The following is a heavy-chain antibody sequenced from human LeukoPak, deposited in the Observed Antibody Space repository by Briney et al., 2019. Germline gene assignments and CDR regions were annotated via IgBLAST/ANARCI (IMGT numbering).Heavy chain of an antibody. J-gene: IGHJ4*02. CDR3: ARGKYYFDY. CDR2: ISSSSSDI. V-gene: IGHV3-21*01. Sequence: PGGSLRLSCAASGFTFSSYSMNWVRQAPGKGVEWVSSISSSSSDIYCADSVKGRFTISRDNAKNSLYLQMNSLRAEDTAVYYCARGKYYFDYWGQGTLVTVSS. CDR1: GFTFSSYS.